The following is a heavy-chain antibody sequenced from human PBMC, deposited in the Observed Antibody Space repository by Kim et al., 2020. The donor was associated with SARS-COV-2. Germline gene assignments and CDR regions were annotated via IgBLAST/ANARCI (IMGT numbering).Heavy chain of an antibody. D-gene: IGHD4-17*01. Sequence: GESLKISCRGFGYSFTTSWIKWVRQMPGKGLEWMGTIDPSDSYSYYGPSLQGRVTHSVDKSIRTAYLQWSSLQASETALYYCARRRQDYGDALYYWGQGTLRTVSS. CDR2: IDPSDSYS. CDR3: ARRRQDYGDALYY. J-gene: IGHJ4*02. CDR1: GYSFTTSW. V-gene: IGHV5-10-1*01.